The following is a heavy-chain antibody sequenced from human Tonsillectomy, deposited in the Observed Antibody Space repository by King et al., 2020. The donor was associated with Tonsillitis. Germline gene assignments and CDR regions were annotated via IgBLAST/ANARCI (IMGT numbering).Heavy chain of an antibody. V-gene: IGHV1-46*01. CDR2: INPSGGST. CDR1: GYTFTSYY. D-gene: IGHD1-26*01. J-gene: IGHJ4*02. CDR3: ARVRGRGRLLDY. Sequence: VQLVQSGAEVKKPGASVKVSCKASGYTFTSYYMHWVRQAPGQGLEWMGRINPSGGSTSYAQKFQGRVTMTRDTSTSTVYMELSSLRSEDTAVYYCARVRGRGRLLDYWGQGTLVTVSS.